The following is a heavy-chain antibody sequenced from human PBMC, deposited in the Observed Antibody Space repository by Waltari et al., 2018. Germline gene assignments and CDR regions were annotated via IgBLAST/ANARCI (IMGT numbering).Heavy chain of an antibody. D-gene: IGHD2-8*01. CDR3: ARDRKKECIAILMDH. CDR1: GYAFSSYY. J-gene: IGHJ4*02. V-gene: IGHV1-46*01. Sequence: QVQLAQSGPEVKKPGASVTIFCTASGYAFSSYYMHWVRQAPGRGLEWVGIVSPAGATTTGQDFQGRVSMTCEMATNTFYIEMSGLDSQDTAVYYCARDRKKECIAILMDHWGQGTPVTVSS. CDR2: VSPAGATT.